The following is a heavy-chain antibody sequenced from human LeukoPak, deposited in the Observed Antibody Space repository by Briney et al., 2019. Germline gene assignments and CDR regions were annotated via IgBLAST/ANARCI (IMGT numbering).Heavy chain of an antibody. D-gene: IGHD3-10*01. Sequence: GGSLRLSCAASGFTFSSYAMHWVRQAPGKGLEWVAVISYDGSSKYYADSVKGRFTISRDNSKNTLYLQMNSLRAEDTAVYYCARAIYLVRGVITAPDYWGQGTLVTVSS. CDR2: ISYDGSSK. V-gene: IGHV3-30-3*01. CDR1: GFTFSSYA. CDR3: ARAIYLVRGVITAPDY. J-gene: IGHJ4*02.